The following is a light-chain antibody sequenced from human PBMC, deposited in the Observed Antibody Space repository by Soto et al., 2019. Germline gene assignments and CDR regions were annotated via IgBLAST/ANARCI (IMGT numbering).Light chain of an antibody. J-gene: IGLJ1*01. V-gene: IGLV2-14*01. CDR2: EVS. CDR3: SSYTGSSTLV. Sequence: QSALTQPASVSGSPGQSITISCTGTSSDFGAYDYVSWYLQHPGKVPKLMIYEVSNRPSGVSNRFSGSKSGNTASLTISGLQAEDEADYYCSSYTGSSTLVFGTGTKVTVL. CDR1: SSDFGAYDY.